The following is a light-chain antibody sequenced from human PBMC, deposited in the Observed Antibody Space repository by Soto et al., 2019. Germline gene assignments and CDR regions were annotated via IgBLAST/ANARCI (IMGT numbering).Light chain of an antibody. J-gene: IGKJ1*01. CDR1: QSVSSN. CDR2: GAS. V-gene: IGKV3-15*01. Sequence: EIVMTQSPATLSVSPGERATLSCRASQSVSSNLAWYQQKPGQAPRLLIYGASTRATGIPARFSGSGSGTEFTLTISSLHSEDFAVYYCHQYNTWWTFGQGTKVESK. CDR3: HQYNTWWT.